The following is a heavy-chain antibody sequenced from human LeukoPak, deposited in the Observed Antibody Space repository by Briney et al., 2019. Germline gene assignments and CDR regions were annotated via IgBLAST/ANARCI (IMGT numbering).Heavy chain of an antibody. V-gene: IGHV4-59*01. J-gene: IGHJ6*03. D-gene: IGHD2-2*01. CDR2: IYDSGTT. Sequence: SETLSLTCTVSGGSISRYYWSWIRQPPGKGLEWFGYIYDSGTTNYNPSLKSRVTISVDTSKTQFSLKVTSVTAADTAVYYCARAPRDRGYCGATSCFEYMDVWGRGTTVTISS. CDR3: ARAPRDRGYCGATSCFEYMDV. CDR1: GGSISRYY.